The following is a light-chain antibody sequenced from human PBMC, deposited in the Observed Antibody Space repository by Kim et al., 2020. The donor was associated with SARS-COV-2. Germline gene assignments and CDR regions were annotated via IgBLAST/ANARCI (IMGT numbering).Light chain of an antibody. J-gene: IGKJ1*01. Sequence: DIQLPPSPSTLSASVGDRVNITCRASQSISNWFAWYQQKPAKAPNFLIYDASSLESGVPSRFSGSGSGTQFTLTISSLQPDDFATYYCQQYNSDPRTFGQGTKVDIK. V-gene: IGKV1-5*01. CDR2: DAS. CDR3: QQYNSDPRT. CDR1: QSISNW.